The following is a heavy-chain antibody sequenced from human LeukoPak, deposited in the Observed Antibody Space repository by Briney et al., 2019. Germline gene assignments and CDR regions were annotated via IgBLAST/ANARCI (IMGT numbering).Heavy chain of an antibody. Sequence: SETLSLTCTVSGGSISSYYWSWIRQPPGKGLEWIGYMLYNGSTNYNSSLKSRVTISVDTSKNQFSLRLSSVTAADTAVYYCASYGDLYGDYLGYWGQGTLVTVSS. J-gene: IGHJ4*02. D-gene: IGHD4-17*01. V-gene: IGHV4-59*08. CDR1: GGSISSYY. CDR2: MLYNGST. CDR3: ASYGDLYGDYLGY.